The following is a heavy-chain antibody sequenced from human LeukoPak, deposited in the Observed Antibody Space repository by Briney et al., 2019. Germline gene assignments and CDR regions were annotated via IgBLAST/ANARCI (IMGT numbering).Heavy chain of an antibody. V-gene: IGHV4-59*08. CDR2: IYYNGST. D-gene: IGHD6-19*01. Sequence: SETLSLTCTVSGGTISSYYWSWIRQPPGKGLEWIGYIYYNGSTNYNPSLKSRVTISVDTPKNQVSLKLSSVTAADTAVYYCAALIAVAGREDYWGQGTLVTVSS. CDR3: AALIAVAGREDY. J-gene: IGHJ4*02. CDR1: GGTISSYY.